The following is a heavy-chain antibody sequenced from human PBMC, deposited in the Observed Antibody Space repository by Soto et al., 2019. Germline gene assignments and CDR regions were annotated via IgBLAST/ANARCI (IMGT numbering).Heavy chain of an antibody. D-gene: IGHD2-15*01. V-gene: IGHV3-30-3*01. CDR3: ARAGCDGGSCYTLVGLRHGMDV. J-gene: IGHJ6*02. CDR1: GFTFSSDA. Sequence: QVQLVESGGGVVQPGRSLRLSCAASGFTFSSDAMYWVRQAPGKGLEWVAVISYDGNNKYYADSVTGRFTISRDNSKNTLYLQMNSLRDEDTAVYYCARAGCDGGSCYTLVGLRHGMDVWGQGTTVTVSS. CDR2: ISYDGNNK.